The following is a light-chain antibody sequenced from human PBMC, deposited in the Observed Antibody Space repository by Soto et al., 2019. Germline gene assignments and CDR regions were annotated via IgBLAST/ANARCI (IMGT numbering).Light chain of an antibody. Sequence: EIVMTRSPATLSVSPGERATLSCGASQSVSSNLAWYQQKPGQAPRLLIYGASTRATGIPARFSGSGSGTEFTLTIGSLQSEDFAVYYCQQYNNWPPITFGQGTRLEIK. V-gene: IGKV3-15*01. J-gene: IGKJ5*01. CDR2: GAS. CDR1: QSVSSN. CDR3: QQYNNWPPIT.